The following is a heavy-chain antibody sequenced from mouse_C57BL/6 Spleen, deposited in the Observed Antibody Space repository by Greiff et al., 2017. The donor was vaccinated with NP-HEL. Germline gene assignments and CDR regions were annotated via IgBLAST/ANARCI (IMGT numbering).Heavy chain of an antibody. CDR3: TGDSYYAMDY. CDR2: IRLKSDNYAT. CDR1: GFTFSNYW. J-gene: IGHJ4*01. Sequence: EVKLQESGGGLVQPGGSMKLSCVASGFTFSNYWMNWVRQSPEKGLEWVAQIRLKSDNYATHYAESVKGRFTISRDDSKSGVYLQMNNLRAEDTGIYYCTGDSYYAMDYWGQGTSVTVSS. V-gene: IGHV6-3*01.